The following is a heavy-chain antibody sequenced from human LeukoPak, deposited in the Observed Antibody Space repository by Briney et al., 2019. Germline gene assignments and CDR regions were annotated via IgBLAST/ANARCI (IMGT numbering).Heavy chain of an antibody. CDR2: IYYSGIT. Sequence: PSQTLSLTCAVSGGSISSGGYSWSWIRQPPGKGLEWIGYIYYSGITSYNPSLKSRVTISVDTSKNQFSLKLSSVTAADTAVYYCARRGRAFDIWGQGTMVTVSS. CDR3: ARRGRAFDI. V-gene: IGHV4-30-4*07. D-gene: IGHD2-15*01. CDR1: GGSISSGGYS. J-gene: IGHJ3*02.